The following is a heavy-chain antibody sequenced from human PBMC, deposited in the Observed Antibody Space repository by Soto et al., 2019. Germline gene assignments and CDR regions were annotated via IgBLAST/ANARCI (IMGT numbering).Heavy chain of an antibody. V-gene: IGHV3-23*01. J-gene: IGHJ6*02. CDR2: ISGSGGST. D-gene: IGHD6-6*01. CDR1: GFTFSSYA. Sequence: EVQLLESGGGLVQPGGSLRLSCAASGFTFSSYAMSWVRQAPGKGLEWVSAISGSGGSTYYADSVKGRFTISRDNSKNTLYLQMNSLRAEDTAVYYCAKGPYSSSFYYYYGMEVWGQGTTVTVSS. CDR3: AKGPYSSSFYYYYGMEV.